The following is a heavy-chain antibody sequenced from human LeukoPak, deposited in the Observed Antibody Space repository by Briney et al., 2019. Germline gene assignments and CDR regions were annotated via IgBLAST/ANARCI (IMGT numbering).Heavy chain of an antibody. J-gene: IGHJ4*02. V-gene: IGHV3-23*01. D-gene: IGHD2-15*01. CDR1: GFTFSSYA. CDR3: AKTSGQGYYFDY. CDR2: ISGSGGST. Sequence: GGSLRLSCAASGFTFSSYAMSWVRPAPGKGVEWVSAISGSGGSTYYADSVKGRFTISRDNSKNTLYLQMNSLRAEDTAVYYCAKTSGQGYYFDYWGQGTLVTVSS.